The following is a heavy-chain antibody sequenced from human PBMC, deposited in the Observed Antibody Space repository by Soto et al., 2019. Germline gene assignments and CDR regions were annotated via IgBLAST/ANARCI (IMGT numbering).Heavy chain of an antibody. D-gene: IGHD6-6*01. CDR3: SRGTSIPASGDY. V-gene: IGHV1-18*01. CDR1: GYTFTNYG. CDR2: VSAYKGER. Sequence: QVPLVQSGAEVKKPGASVKVSCKASGYTFTNYGINWVRQAPGQGLEWLGWVSAYKGERRYAQRVQARVIMTTDTSTTTAYMELRSLRSDDPAVYYCSRGTSIPASGDYWGQGTLVTVSS. J-gene: IGHJ4*01.